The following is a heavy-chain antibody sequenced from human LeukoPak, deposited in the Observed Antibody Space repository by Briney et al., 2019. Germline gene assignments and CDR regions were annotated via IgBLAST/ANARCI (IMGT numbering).Heavy chain of an antibody. CDR1: GGSINSSSYY. J-gene: IGHJ4*01. CDR3: AAGGWGDVYNPPFYY. V-gene: IGHV4-39*01. Sequence: PSETLSLTCTVSGGSINSSSYYWGWIRQPPGKGLEWIGSIYYSGSTYYNPSLKSRVTISVDTSKNQFSLKLSSVTAADTAGYYCAAGGWGDVYNPPFYYWGPGTLVIVSS. D-gene: IGHD5-24*01. CDR2: IYYSGST.